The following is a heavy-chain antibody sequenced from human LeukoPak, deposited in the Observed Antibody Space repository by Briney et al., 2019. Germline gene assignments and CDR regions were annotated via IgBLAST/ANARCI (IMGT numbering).Heavy chain of an antibody. CDR3: ARVGRYGYYPYIDY. D-gene: IGHD3-22*01. Sequence: SQTLSLTCTVSGGSISSGGYYWSWIRQHPGKGLEWIGYIYYSGSTYYNPSLKSRVTISVDTSKNQFSLKLSSVTAADTAVYYCARVGRYGYYPYIDYWGQGTLVTVSS. J-gene: IGHJ4*02. CDR2: IYYSGST. V-gene: IGHV4-31*03. CDR1: GGSISSGGYY.